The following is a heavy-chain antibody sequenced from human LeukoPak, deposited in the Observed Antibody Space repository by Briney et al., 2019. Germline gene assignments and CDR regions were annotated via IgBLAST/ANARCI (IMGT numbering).Heavy chain of an antibody. CDR3: ARGSWDDYVWGSYRYPYFDY. V-gene: IGHV1-69*13. Sequence: GASVKVSCKASGGTFSSYAISWVRQAPGQGLEWMGGIIPIFGTANYAQKFQGRVTITADESTSTAYMELSSLRSEDTAVYYCARGSWDDYVWGSYRYPYFDYWGQGTLVTVSS. J-gene: IGHJ4*02. CDR2: IIPIFGTA. D-gene: IGHD3-16*02. CDR1: GGTFSSYA.